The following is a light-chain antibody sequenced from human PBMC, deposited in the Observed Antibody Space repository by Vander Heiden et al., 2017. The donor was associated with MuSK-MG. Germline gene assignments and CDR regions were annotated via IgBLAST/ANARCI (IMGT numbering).Light chain of an antibody. CDR3: QQCETTPPT. J-gene: IGKJ5*01. CDR2: AAS. CDR1: QSISSY. Sequence: DIQMTQSPSSLSASVGDRVTITCRASQSISSYLSWYQQKPGKAPKLLIYAASSLQSGVPSRFSASGSGTDFILTIISLQPEDFATYYCQQCETTPPTFGQGTRLEIK. V-gene: IGKV1-39*01.